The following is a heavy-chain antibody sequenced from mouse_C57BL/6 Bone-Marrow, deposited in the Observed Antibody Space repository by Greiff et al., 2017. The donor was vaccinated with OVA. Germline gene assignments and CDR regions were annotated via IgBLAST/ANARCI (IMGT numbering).Heavy chain of an antibody. D-gene: IGHD1-1*01. J-gene: IGHJ2*01. CDR2: IRNKANGYTT. Sequence: EVMLVESGGGLVQPGGSLSLSCAASGFTFTDYYMSWVRQPPGKALEWLGFIRNKANGYTTEYSASVKGRFTISRDNSQSILYLQMNARRAEDSATYYCARGTTVVAPFDYWGQGTTLTVSS. CDR1: GFTFTDYY. V-gene: IGHV7-3*01. CDR3: ARGTTVVAPFDY.